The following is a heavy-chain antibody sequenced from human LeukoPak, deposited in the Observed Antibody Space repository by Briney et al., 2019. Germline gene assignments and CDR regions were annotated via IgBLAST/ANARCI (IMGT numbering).Heavy chain of an antibody. CDR3: ARHPLCSSTSCYTCNWFDP. D-gene: IGHD2-2*01. J-gene: IGHJ5*02. V-gene: IGHV4-4*09. CDR2: IYTSGST. Sequence: PSETLSLTCTVSGGSISSYYWSWIRQPPGKGLEWIGYIYTSGSTNYNPSLKSRVSISVDTSKNQFSLKLSSVTAADTAVYYCARHPLCSSTSCYTCNWFDPWGQGTLVTVSS. CDR1: GGSISSYY.